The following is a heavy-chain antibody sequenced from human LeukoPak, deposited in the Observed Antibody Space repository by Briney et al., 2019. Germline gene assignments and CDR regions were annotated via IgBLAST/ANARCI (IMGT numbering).Heavy chain of an antibody. CDR2: ISAYNGNT. V-gene: IGHV1-18*01. D-gene: IGHD6-6*01. J-gene: IGHJ6*03. CDR3: ASSEQLRNYYYYYMDV. CDR1: GYTFTTYG. Sequence: VASVKVSCKASGYTFTTYGISWVRQAPGQGLEWMGWISAYNGNTNYAQKLQGRVTMTTDTSTSTAYMELSSLRSEDTAVYYCASSEQLRNYYYYYMDVWGKGTTVTVSS.